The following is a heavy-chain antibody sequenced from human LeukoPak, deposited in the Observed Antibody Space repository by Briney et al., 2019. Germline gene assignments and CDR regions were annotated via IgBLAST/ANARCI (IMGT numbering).Heavy chain of an antibody. CDR2: VNPNSGDT. V-gene: IGHV1-2*02. D-gene: IGHD6-13*01. Sequence: ASVKVSCKASGYTFTGYYLHWVRQAPGQGLEWMGCVNPNSGDTNYAQKLQGRVTMTTDTSTSTAYMELRSLRSDDTAVYYCARGDSSWYAPVWFDPWGQGTLVTVSS. CDR1: GYTFTGYY. CDR3: ARGDSSWYAPVWFDP. J-gene: IGHJ5*02.